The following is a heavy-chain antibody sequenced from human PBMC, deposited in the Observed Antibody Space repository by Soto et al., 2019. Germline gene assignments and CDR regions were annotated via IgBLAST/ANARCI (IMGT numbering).Heavy chain of an antibody. Sequence: QVQLVQSGAEVKKPGASVKVSCKASDYTFTSYDISWVRQAPGQGLEWMGWISAYSGNTNYAQKFQGRVTMTTDTFTSTAYMELRSLRSDDTAVYYCAREGQTEYYFDYWGRGTLVTVSS. CDR3: AREGQTEYYFDY. CDR1: DYTFTSYD. V-gene: IGHV1-18*01. J-gene: IGHJ4*02. CDR2: ISAYSGNT.